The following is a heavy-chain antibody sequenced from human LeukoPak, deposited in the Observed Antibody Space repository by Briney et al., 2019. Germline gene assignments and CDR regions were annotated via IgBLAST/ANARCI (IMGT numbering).Heavy chain of an antibody. V-gene: IGHV1-69*05. CDR3: AVAGAVDY. D-gene: IGHD6-19*01. J-gene: IGHJ4*02. CDR2: IIPILSMS. CDR1: GGTFSSYP. Sequence: SVKVSCKASGGTFSSYPIHWVRQAPGQGLEWMGGIIPILSMSNYAQKFQGRVTIITDESTFTAYMELSSLRSEDTAVYYCAVAGAVDYWGQGTLVTVSS.